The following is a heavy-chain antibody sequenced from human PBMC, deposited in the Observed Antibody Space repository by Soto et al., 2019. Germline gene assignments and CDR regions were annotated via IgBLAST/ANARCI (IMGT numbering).Heavy chain of an antibody. CDR1: GFPLTTSGVG. CDR2: IYWNDDK. D-gene: IGHD6-25*01. V-gene: IGHV2-5*01. Sequence: SGPTLVNPTQTPTLTCTFSGFPLTTSGVGVGWIRQPPGKAPEWLALIYWNDDKRYSPSLQSRLTITKDTSKNQVVLTLTNMDPVDTATYYCAHRLGSRGSFDYWGQGSLVTVSS. J-gene: IGHJ4*02. CDR3: AHRLGSRGSFDY.